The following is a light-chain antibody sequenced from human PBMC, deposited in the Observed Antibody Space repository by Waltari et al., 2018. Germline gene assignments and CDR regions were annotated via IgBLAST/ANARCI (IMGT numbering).Light chain of an antibody. Sequence: IVLTQSPATLSVAVGERATLPCRASQSVTWYLAWYQQKPGQAPRLLISDASNRAAGIPARFSGSGFETDFTLTISSLEPEDSAVYYCQQRSSWPSFGGGTKVEIK. J-gene: IGKJ4*01. V-gene: IGKV3-11*01. CDR2: DAS. CDR1: QSVTWY. CDR3: QQRSSWPS.